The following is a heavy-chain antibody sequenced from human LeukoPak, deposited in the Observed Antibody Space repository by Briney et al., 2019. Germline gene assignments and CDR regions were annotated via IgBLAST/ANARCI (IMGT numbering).Heavy chain of an antibody. V-gene: IGHV3-30*02. Sequence: PGGSLRLSCAASGFTFSSYGMHWVRQAPGKGLEWVTFIQNDGSKTYYTDSVKGRFTISRDNSKNTLYLQINYLRAEDTAVYYCAKEFDESTPSYHYYHMDVWGKGTTVTLSS. J-gene: IGHJ6*03. CDR1: GFTFSSYG. CDR2: IQNDGSKT. CDR3: AKEFDESTPSYHYYHMDV.